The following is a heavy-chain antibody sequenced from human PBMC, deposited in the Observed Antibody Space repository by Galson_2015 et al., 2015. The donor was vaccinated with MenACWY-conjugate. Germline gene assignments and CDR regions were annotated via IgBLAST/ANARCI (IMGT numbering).Heavy chain of an antibody. CDR3: ARTISVPAAIKSNWFDP. CDR1: GGTFSSYA. Sequence: SVKVSCKASGGTFSSYAISWVRQAPGQGLEWMGGIIPIFGTANYAQKFQGRVTITADESTSTAYMELSSLRSEDTAVYYCARTISVPAAIKSNWFDPWGQGTLVTVSS. J-gene: IGHJ5*02. D-gene: IGHD2-2*02. CDR2: IIPIFGTA. V-gene: IGHV1-69*13.